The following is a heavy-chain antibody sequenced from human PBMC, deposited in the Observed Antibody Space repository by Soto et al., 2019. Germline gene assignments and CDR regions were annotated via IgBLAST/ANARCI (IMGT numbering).Heavy chain of an antibody. J-gene: IGHJ6*02. D-gene: IGHD2-2*01. V-gene: IGHV1-18*01. Sequence: ASVKVSCKASGYTFTNYAFSWVRQAPGQGLEWMGWISVYNGNTNYAQKLQGRVTMTTDTSTSTAYMELRSLRSDDTAVYYCARDPAPAIGYYYYGMDVWGQGTTVTVSS. CDR1: GYTFTNYA. CDR2: ISVYNGNT. CDR3: ARDPAPAIGYYYYGMDV.